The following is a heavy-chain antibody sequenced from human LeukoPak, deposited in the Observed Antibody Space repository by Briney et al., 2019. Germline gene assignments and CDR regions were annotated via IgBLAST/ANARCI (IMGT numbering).Heavy chain of an antibody. CDR1: GGSINNYG. D-gene: IGHD3-9*01. J-gene: IGHJ4*02. CDR3: ARYNSLNRDFTALDF. V-gene: IGHV4-59*01. Sequence: SETLSLTCSVSGGSINNYGGAWIRQPPGGGLEWLGFIYYTGTPLHNPSFKSRVTLSVDTSKNQFSLKLSSVTAADTAIYYCARYNSLNRDFTALDFWGQGILVTVSS. CDR2: IYYTGTP.